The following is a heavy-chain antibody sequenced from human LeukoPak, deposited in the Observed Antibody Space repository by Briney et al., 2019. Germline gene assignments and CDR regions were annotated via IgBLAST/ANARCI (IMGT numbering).Heavy chain of an antibody. CDR1: GFTFSGYA. J-gene: IGHJ4*02. CDR3: ARASFPLGGVIYYFDY. V-gene: IGHV3-30-3*01. D-gene: IGHD3-16*02. Sequence: HPGGSLRLSCAASGFTFSGYAMHWVRQAPGKGLEWVAVISYDGSNKYYADSVKGRFTISRDNSKNTLYLQMNSLRAEDTAVYYCARASFPLGGVIYYFDYWGQGTLVTVSS. CDR2: ISYDGSNK.